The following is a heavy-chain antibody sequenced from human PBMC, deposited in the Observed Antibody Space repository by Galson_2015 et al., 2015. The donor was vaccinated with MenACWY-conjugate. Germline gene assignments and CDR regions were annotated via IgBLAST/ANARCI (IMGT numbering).Heavy chain of an antibody. D-gene: IGHD4-17*01. J-gene: IGHJ6*02. CDR1: GFIFSNSW. Sequence: SLRLSCAASGFIFSNSWMDWVRQAPGKGLEWVGNIKQDGSERYYVESVKGRFIISRDNAKNSLYLQMNSLRVEDTAIYYCARGTVNALGTKYYGMDVWGQGTTVTVSS. V-gene: IGHV3-7*03. CDR3: ARGTVNALGTKYYGMDV. CDR2: IKQDGSER.